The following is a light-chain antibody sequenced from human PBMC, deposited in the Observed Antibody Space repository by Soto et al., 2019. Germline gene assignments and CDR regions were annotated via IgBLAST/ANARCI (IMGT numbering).Light chain of an antibody. Sequence: EIVLTQSPGTLSLSPGERATLSCRASQSVRSKLAWYQQKPGQAPRLLIYGASSRATGIPDRFSGSGSGTDFTLTISRLEPEDFAVYYCQQYGSSGTFGQGTKVDIK. CDR2: GAS. CDR1: QSVRSK. CDR3: QQYGSSGT. V-gene: IGKV3-20*01. J-gene: IGKJ1*01.